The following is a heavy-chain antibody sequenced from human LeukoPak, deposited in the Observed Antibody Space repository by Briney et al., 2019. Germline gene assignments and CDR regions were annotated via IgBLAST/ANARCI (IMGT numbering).Heavy chain of an antibody. Sequence: GGSLRLSCAASGFTFSSYSMNWVRQAPGKGLEWVSSISSSSSYIYYADSVKGRFTISRDNAKNSLYLQMNSLRAEDTAVYYCARGMGRIAARPVNDYWGQGTLVTVSS. D-gene: IGHD6-6*01. CDR2: ISSSSSYI. V-gene: IGHV3-21*01. CDR3: ARGMGRIAARPVNDY. CDR1: GFTFSSYS. J-gene: IGHJ4*02.